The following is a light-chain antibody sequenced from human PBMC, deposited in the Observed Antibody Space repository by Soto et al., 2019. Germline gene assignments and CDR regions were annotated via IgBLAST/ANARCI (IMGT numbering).Light chain of an antibody. Sequence: EIVMTQSPATLSVSPGERVTLSCRASQSVSSNLAWYQQKPAQAPRLLIYGASTRATNIPVRFSGSGSGTEFTLTISSPQSEDFAIYYCQHYDGWPYTFGQGTNLEIK. CDR1: QSVSSN. CDR2: GAS. CDR3: QHYDGWPYT. J-gene: IGKJ2*01. V-gene: IGKV3-15*01.